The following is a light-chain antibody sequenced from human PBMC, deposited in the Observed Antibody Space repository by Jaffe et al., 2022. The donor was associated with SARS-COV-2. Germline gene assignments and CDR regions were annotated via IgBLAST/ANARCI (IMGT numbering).Light chain of an antibody. CDR1: QGISTW. Sequence: DIQMTQSPSSVSASVGDSVTITCRASQGISTWLAWYQQRPGKAPNLLIYEATSLQSGVPSRFSGSGSGTDFTLTISNLQPEDFATYYCQQADSFPLTFGGGTTVDFK. CDR3: QQADSFPLT. V-gene: IGKV1D-12*01. J-gene: IGKJ4*01. CDR2: EAT.